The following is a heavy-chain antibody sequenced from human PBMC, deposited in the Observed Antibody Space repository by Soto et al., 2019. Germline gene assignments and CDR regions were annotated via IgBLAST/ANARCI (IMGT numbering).Heavy chain of an antibody. D-gene: IGHD3-10*01. J-gene: IGHJ4*02. CDR1: GFVFKDSS. CDR3: TRLISAAHDY. CDR2: IRDRAYSYAT. Sequence: EVLLVESGGGMVQPGGSLKLSCAASGFVFKDSSILWVRQASGKGLEWVGRIRDRAYSYATAYAESVKGRFTISRDDSNNTAYLQMSGLKTEDTAIYYCTRLISAAHDYWGQGTLVTVSS. V-gene: IGHV3-73*01.